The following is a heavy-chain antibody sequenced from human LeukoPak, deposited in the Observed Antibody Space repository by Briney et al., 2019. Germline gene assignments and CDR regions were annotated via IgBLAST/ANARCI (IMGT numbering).Heavy chain of an antibody. CDR2: ISYDGSNK. CDR3: AKALTGWLGIFDY. J-gene: IGHJ4*02. D-gene: IGHD6-19*01. V-gene: IGHV3-30*18. CDR1: GFTFSSYG. Sequence: PGGSLRLSCAASGFTFSSYGMHWVRQAPGKGLEWVAVISYDGSNKDCADSVKGRFTISRDNSKNTLYVQMNSLRPEDTAVYYCAKALTGWLGIFDYWGQGTLVTVSS.